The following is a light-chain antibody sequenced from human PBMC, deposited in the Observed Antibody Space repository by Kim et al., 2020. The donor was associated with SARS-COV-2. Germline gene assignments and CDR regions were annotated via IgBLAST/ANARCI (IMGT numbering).Light chain of an antibody. CDR3: QQYNNWPPFT. CDR1: QSVSSN. V-gene: IGKV3-15*01. CDR2: GAS. J-gene: IGKJ3*01. Sequence: SPGERAPLSCRASQSVSSNLAWYQQRPGQAPRLLIYGASTRATGIPARFSGSGSGTEFTLTISSLQSEDFAVYYCQQYNNWPPFTFGPGTKVEIK.